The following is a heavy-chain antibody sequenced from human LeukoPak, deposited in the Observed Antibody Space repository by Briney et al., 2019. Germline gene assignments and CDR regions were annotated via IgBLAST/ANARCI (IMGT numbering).Heavy chain of an antibody. J-gene: IGHJ4*02. CDR2: IYYSGST. D-gene: IGHD1-26*01. Sequence: SETLSLTCTVSGGSISRSSYYWGWIRQPPGKGLEWIGSIYYSGSTYYNPSLKSRVTISVDTSKNQFSLKLSSVTAADTAVYYCARGNDSGSYSFDYWGQGTLVTVSS. CDR3: ARGNDSGSYSFDY. V-gene: IGHV4-39*07. CDR1: GGSISRSSYY.